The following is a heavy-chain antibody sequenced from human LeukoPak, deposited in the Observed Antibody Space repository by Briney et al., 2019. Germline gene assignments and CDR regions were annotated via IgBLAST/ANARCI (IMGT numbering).Heavy chain of an antibody. J-gene: IGHJ5*02. CDR1: GGTFSSYA. CDR2: IIPIFGTA. CDR3: ARDGEPTMVRGVITTYNWFDP. Sequence: SVKVSCKASGGTFSSYAISWVRQAPGQGLEWMGGIIPIFGTANYAQKFQGRVTITADESTSTAYMELSSLRSEDTAVYYCARDGEPTMVRGVITTYNWFDPWGQGTLVTVSS. D-gene: IGHD3-10*01. V-gene: IGHV1-69*13.